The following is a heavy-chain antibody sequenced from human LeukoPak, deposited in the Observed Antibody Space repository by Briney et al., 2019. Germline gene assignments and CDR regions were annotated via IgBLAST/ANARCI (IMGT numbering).Heavy chain of an antibody. CDR1: GFTFSSYG. CDR3: AELGITMIGGV. Sequence: KTGGSLTLSCAASGFTFSSYGMNWVRQAPGKGLEWVSSISSGSSYIYYADSVKGRFTISRDNAKNSLYLQMNSLRAEDTAVYYCAELGITMIGGVWGKGTTVTISS. J-gene: IGHJ6*04. D-gene: IGHD3-10*02. V-gene: IGHV3-21*01. CDR2: ISSGSSYI.